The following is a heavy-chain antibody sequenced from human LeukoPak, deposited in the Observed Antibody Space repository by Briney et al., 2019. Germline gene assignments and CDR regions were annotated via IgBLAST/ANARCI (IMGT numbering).Heavy chain of an antibody. J-gene: IGHJ4*02. CDR3: VRDDRGVVVFDY. D-gene: IGHD2-15*01. Sequence: GGSLRLSCAASGFTFNIYSMNWVRQAPGKGLEWVSYISSSSSTIYYADSVKGRITISRDDSKNTLYLQMSSLRAEDTAVYYCVRDDRGVVVFDYWGQGALVTVSS. CDR1: GFTFNIYS. V-gene: IGHV3-48*01. CDR2: ISSSSSTI.